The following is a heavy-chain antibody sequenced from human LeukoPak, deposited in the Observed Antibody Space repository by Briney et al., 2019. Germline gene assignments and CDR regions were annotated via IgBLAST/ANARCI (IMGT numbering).Heavy chain of an antibody. D-gene: IGHD7-27*01. Sequence: ASVKVSCKASGYTFTGYYMQWVRQAPGQGLEWMGWINPNSGGTNYAQKFKGRVTMTSDTSISTAYLELSRLTSDDTAVYYCVRDRTGESDFDYWGQGTLVTVSS. CDR2: INPNSGGT. CDR1: GYTFTGYY. V-gene: IGHV1-2*02. CDR3: VRDRTGESDFDY. J-gene: IGHJ4*02.